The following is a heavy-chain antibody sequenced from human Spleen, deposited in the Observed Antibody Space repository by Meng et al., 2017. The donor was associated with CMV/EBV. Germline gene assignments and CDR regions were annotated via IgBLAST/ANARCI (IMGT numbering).Heavy chain of an antibody. J-gene: IGHJ4*02. V-gene: IGHV3-21*01. CDR3: ARVGVSSGYYSLDY. CDR2: ISSNSSYI. CDR1: GFTFSSYS. Sequence: GESLKISCAASGFTFSSYSMNWVHQAPGKGLEWVSSISSNSSYIYYADSVKGRFTISRDNAKNSLYLQMNSLRAEDTAVYYCARVGVSSGYYSLDYWGQGTLVTVSS. D-gene: IGHD3-22*01.